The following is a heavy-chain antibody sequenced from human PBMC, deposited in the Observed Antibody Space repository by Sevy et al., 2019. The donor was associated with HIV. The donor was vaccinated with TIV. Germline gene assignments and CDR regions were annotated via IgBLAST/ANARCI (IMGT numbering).Heavy chain of an antibody. CDR2: IHNSGNT. CDR1: GDSISSPY. J-gene: IGHJ4*02. Sequence: SESLSLTCTGSGDSISSPYWNWIRQPPGKGLEWIGYIHNSGNTNYNPSLKSRVTITIDTSKKLFSLRLTSVTAADTAVYYSARDFDGSGRWIEHWGQGTLVNVSS. D-gene: IGHD3-10*01. CDR3: ARDFDGSGRWIEH. V-gene: IGHV4-59*11.